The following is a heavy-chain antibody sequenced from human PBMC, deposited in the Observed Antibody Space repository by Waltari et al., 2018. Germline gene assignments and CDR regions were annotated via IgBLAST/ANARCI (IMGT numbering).Heavy chain of an antibody. J-gene: IGHJ5*02. Sequence: QVQLVESGGGVVQPGRSLRLSCAASGFTFSSYAMHWVRQAPGKGLEWVAVISYDGSNKYYADSVKGRFTISRDNSKNTLYLQMNSLRAEDTAVYYCTTDRGISVRPLFDRWGRGTLVTVSS. CDR2: ISYDGSNK. V-gene: IGHV3-30-3*01. CDR3: TTDRGISVRPLFDR. CDR1: GFTFSSYA. D-gene: IGHD6-6*01.